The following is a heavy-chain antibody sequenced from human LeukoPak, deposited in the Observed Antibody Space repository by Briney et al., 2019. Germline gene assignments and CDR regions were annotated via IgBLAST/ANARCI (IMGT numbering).Heavy chain of an antibody. V-gene: IGHV6-1*01. Sequence: SQTLSLTCAISGDSVSSNSAAWNWIRQSPSRGLEWLGRTYYRSKWYNDYAVSVKSRITINPDTSKNQFSLQLNSVTPEDTAVYYCARVSCSSTSCYYFAFDIWGQGTMVTVSS. D-gene: IGHD2-2*01. CDR2: TYYRSKWYN. J-gene: IGHJ3*02. CDR1: GDSVSSNSAA. CDR3: ARVSCSSTSCYYFAFDI.